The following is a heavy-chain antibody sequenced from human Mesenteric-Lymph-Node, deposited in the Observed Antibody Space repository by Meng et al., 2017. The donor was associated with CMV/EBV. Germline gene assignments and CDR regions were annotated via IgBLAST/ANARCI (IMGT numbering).Heavy chain of an antibody. CDR2: IHSHADTK. Sequence: GGSLRLSCVASGIAFSTFSTYGIHWVRQTPGEGLEWVAFIHSHADTKYYTESVKGRFTISRDNSKNTVYLQMSSLSAEDTAMYYCARDGGVPYYESLTSYSYLDYWGQGTLVTVSS. J-gene: IGHJ4*02. CDR3: ARDGGVPYYESLTSYSYLDY. D-gene: IGHD3-9*01. CDR1: GIAFSTFSTYG. V-gene: IGHV3-30*02.